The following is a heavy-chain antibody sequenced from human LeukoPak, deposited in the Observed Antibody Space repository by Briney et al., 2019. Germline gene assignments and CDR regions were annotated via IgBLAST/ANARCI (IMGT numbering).Heavy chain of an antibody. Sequence: ASVKVSCKASGYTFTGYYMHWVRQAPGQGLEWMGWIRVYNGNTHYAQKLQGRVTMTTDTSTSTAYMELRSLRSDDTAVYYCARGPGGRSGYYPLEDYYYYYYMDVWGKGTTVTVSS. V-gene: IGHV1-18*04. CDR3: ARGPGGRSGYYPLEDYYYYYYMDV. CDR2: IRVYNGNT. CDR1: GYTFTGYY. D-gene: IGHD3-22*01. J-gene: IGHJ6*03.